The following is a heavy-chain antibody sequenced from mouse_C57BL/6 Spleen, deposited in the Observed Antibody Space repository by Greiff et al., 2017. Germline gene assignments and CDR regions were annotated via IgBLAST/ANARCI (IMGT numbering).Heavy chain of an antibody. J-gene: IGHJ2*01. CDR3: TRHYGSSPYFDY. D-gene: IGHD1-1*01. CDR1: GYTFTDYE. CDR2: IDPETGGT. V-gene: IGHV1-15*01. Sequence: VKLMESGAELVRPGASVTLSCKASGYTFTDYEMHWVKQTPVHGLEWIGAIDPETGGTAYNQKFKGKAILTADKSSSTAYMTLRSLTSEDSAVYYCTRHYGSSPYFDYWGQGTTLTVSS.